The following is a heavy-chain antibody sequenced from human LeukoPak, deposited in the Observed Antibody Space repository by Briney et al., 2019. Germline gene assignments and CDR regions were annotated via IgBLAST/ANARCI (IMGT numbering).Heavy chain of an antibody. D-gene: IGHD6-13*01. CDR2: IYYSGTT. CDR1: GGSISSYY. CDR3: ARGVYIAAAQYGY. V-gene: IGHV4-59*01. Sequence: SETLSLTCTVSGGSISSYYWSWIRQPPGRRLEWIGYIYYSGTTRYNPSLKSRVTLSVDTSKNQFSLKLSSVTAADTAVYYCARGVYIAAAQYGYWGQGTLVTVSS. J-gene: IGHJ4*02.